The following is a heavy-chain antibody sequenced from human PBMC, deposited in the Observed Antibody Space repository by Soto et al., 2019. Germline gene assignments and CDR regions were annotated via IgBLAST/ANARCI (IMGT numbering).Heavy chain of an antibody. J-gene: IGHJ1*01. CDR3: ARDSSELRQGRIFQH. Sequence: GGSLRLSCVASGFTFSSYWMTWLRLAPGTGLEWVATIRQDGNEKHHVDSVKGRFAISRDNVENSLYLQMSSLRAEDTAVYYCARDSSELRQGRIFQHWGQGTLVTVSS. V-gene: IGHV3-7*01. D-gene: IGHD1-26*01. CDR2: IRQDGNEK. CDR1: GFTFSSYW.